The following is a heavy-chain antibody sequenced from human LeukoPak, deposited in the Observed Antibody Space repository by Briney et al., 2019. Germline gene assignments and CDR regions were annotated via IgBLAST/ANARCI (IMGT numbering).Heavy chain of an antibody. Sequence: PGGSLRLSCAASGFTFSSYSMNWVRQAPGKGLEWVSSISSSSYIYYADSVKGRFTISRDNAKNSLYLQMNSLRAEDTAVYYCARVSYRYSKPDYWGQGTLVTVSS. J-gene: IGHJ4*02. V-gene: IGHV3-21*01. D-gene: IGHD6-13*01. CDR1: GFTFSSYS. CDR2: ISSSSYI. CDR3: ARVSYRYSKPDY.